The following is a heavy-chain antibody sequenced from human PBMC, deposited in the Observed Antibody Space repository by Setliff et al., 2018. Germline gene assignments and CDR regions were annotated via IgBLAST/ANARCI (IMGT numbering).Heavy chain of an antibody. V-gene: IGHV1-58*01. CDR1: GFTFTSSA. Sequence: GPSVKVSCKASGFTFTSSAVQWVRQARGQRLEWIGWIVVGSGNTNYAQKFQERVTITRDMSTSTAYMELRSLRSEDTAVYYCARGRFGGPRTGNWFDPWGQGTLVTVSS. CDR3: ARGRFGGPRTGNWFDP. J-gene: IGHJ5*02. CDR2: IVVGSGNT. D-gene: IGHD3-10*01.